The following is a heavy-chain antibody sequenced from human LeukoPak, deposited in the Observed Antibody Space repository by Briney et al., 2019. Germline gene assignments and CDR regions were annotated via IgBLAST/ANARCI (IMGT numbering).Heavy chain of an antibody. CDR2: ISSSTSYI. CDR1: GFTFSSYS. Sequence: PGGSLRLSCAASGFTFSSYSMNWIRQAPGKGLEWVSSISSSTSYIYYADSMKGRFTISKDNARNSLYLQMNSLRAEDTAVYYCARAGGSTVSHSDYWGQGTLVTVSS. D-gene: IGHD4-17*01. J-gene: IGHJ4*02. V-gene: IGHV3-21*01. CDR3: ARAGGSTVSHSDY.